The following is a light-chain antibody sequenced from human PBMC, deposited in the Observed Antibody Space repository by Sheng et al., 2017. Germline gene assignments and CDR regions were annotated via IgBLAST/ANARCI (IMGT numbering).Light chain of an antibody. CDR1: QSVSSN. CDR3: QQYYSYPPT. Sequence: EIVLTQSPGTLSLSPGERATLSCRASQSVSSNLAWYQQKPGQAPRLLIYAASTLQTGVPSRFSGTGSGTEFTLTISSLQSEDFATYYCQQYYSYPPTFGQGTKVEIK. CDR2: AAS. V-gene: IGKV3-15*01. J-gene: IGKJ1*01.